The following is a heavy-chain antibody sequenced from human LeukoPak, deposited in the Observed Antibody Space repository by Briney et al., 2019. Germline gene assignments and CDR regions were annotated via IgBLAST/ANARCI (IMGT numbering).Heavy chain of an antibody. Sequence: SVKLSCKASGGTFSSYAISWVRQAPGQGLEWMGGIIPIFGTANYAQKFQGRVTITADESTSTAYMELSSLRSEDTAVYYCAADTPKDIVVVVAATGIGPFDYWGQGTLVTVSS. CDR2: IIPIFGTA. D-gene: IGHD2-15*01. CDR3: AADTPKDIVVVVAATGIGPFDY. V-gene: IGHV1-69*13. J-gene: IGHJ4*02. CDR1: GGTFSSYA.